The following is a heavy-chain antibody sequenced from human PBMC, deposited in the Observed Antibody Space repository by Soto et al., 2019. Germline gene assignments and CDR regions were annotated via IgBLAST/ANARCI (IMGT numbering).Heavy chain of an antibody. J-gene: IGHJ4*02. V-gene: IGHV3-23*01. Sequence: GGSLRISCVSSGFSFSSHAMNWFRQAPGKGLEWVSVISGRDGSTYYADSVKGRFTISRDNFKNTLYLQMNSLRAEDTAVYYCARDRERDAWYEDYLGQGTLVTV. CDR2: ISGRDGST. CDR3: ARDRERDAWYEDY. CDR1: GFSFSSHA. D-gene: IGHD6-13*01.